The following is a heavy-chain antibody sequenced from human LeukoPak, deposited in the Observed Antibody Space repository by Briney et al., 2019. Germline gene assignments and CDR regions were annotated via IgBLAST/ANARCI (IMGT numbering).Heavy chain of an antibody. CDR1: GGSISTNSNFF. CDR3: ARHRRVTNWYVDF. V-gene: IGHV4-39*01. CDR2: IYYSGTT. J-gene: IGHJ4*02. Sequence: SETLSLTCTVSGGSISTNSNFFWGWIRQPPGKGLDWIGIIYYSGTTYYNPSLKSRVTIFVDTSTNLFSLRLTSVTAADTAVYYCARHRRVTNWYVDFWGQGTLVTVSS. D-gene: IGHD1-1*01.